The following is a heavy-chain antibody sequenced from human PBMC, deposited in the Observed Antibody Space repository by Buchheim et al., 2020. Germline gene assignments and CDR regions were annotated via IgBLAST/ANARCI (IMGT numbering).Heavy chain of an antibody. V-gene: IGHV3-30*03. Sequence: QVQLVESGGGVVQPGRSLRLSCAASGFTFSTYAMHWVRQAPGKGLEWLAVISDDGTNNYYTDAVKGRFTISRDNSKNTLYLKVDSLRTEDTAAYCCARTDFGTTNCKQLQYWGLGTL. CDR3: ARTDFGTTNCKQLQY. CDR2: ISDDGTNN. CDR1: GFTFSTYA. J-gene: IGHJ4*02. D-gene: IGHD7-27*01.